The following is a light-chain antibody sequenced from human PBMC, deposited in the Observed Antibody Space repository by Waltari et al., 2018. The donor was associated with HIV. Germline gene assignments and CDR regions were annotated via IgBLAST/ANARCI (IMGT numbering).Light chain of an antibody. Sequence: EIVLTQSPGTLSSSPGERATLSCRARQSVSSSYLAWYQQKPGQTPRLLIYGASSRATGIPDRFSGSGSGTDFTLTISRLEPEDFAVYYCQQYGSSPPLTFGPGTKVDIK. V-gene: IGKV3-20*01. CDR3: QQYGSSPPLT. J-gene: IGKJ3*01. CDR2: GAS. CDR1: QSVSSSY.